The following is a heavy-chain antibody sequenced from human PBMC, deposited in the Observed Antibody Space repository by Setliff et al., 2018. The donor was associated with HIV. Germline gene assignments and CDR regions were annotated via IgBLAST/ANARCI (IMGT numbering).Heavy chain of an antibody. CDR1: GDSISSGSYY. Sequence: KPSETLSLTCTVSGDSISSGSYYWSWIRQHPGKGLEWIGYIHYSGSTHYNPSLDSRLTISVDTSQNRFSLKLSSVTAADTAVYFCARAHRDFWSGYCPFDYWGQGTLVTVSS. CDR2: IHYSGST. CDR3: ARAHRDFWSGYCPFDY. V-gene: IGHV4-31*03. J-gene: IGHJ4*02. D-gene: IGHD3-3*01.